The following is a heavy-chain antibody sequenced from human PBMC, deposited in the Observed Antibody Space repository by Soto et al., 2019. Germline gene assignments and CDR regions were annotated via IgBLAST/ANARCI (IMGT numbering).Heavy chain of an antibody. V-gene: IGHV4-31*02. CDR3: ARSPIMITFGGATDYFDY. Sequence: GGYYWSWIRQHPGKGLEWIGYIYYSGSTYYNPSLKSRVTISVDTSKNQFSLKLSSVTAADTAVYYCARSPIMITFGGATDYFDYWGQGTLVTVSS. CDR2: IYYSGST. D-gene: IGHD3-16*01. J-gene: IGHJ4*02. CDR1: GGYY.